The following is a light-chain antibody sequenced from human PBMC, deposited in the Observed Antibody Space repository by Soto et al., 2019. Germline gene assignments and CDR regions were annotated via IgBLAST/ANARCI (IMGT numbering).Light chain of an antibody. CDR1: QSISTY. CDR2: AAS. J-gene: IGKJ5*01. V-gene: IGKV1-39*01. Sequence: PSSLSASVGDRVTITCRASQSISTYVNWYQQKRGKVPNLLIYAASNLQDGVPSRSSGSGSGTDFTLTISRLEPEDFAVFYCQQYAVSPITFGQGTRLEI. CDR3: QQYAVSPIT.